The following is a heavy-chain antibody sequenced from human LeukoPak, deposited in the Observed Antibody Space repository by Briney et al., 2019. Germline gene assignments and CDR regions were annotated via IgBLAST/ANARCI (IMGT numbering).Heavy chain of an antibody. D-gene: IGHD1-26*01. CDR2: IDTSGST. J-gene: IGHJ4*02. CDR3: ARTGPGNTFDY. V-gene: IGHV4-4*07. Sequence: LETLCLTCTVSGGSLSGYYWSWIRHPAGKGLEWNGRIDTSGSTNNNPSLKSRVPMSVDTSKTQFSLKLSSVTAAATAVYYCARTGPGNTFDYWGQGTLVTVSS. CDR1: GGSLSGYY.